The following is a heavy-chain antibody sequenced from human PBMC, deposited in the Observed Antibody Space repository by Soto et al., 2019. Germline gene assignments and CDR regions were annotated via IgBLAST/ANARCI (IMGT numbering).Heavy chain of an antibody. D-gene: IGHD2-15*01. J-gene: IGHJ6*02. CDR3: ASEYCSGGSCYSTLLDV. Sequence: KFQGRVTITRDTSASTAYMELSSLRSEDTAVYYCASEYCSGGSCYSTLLDVWGQGTTVTVSS. V-gene: IGHV1-3*01.